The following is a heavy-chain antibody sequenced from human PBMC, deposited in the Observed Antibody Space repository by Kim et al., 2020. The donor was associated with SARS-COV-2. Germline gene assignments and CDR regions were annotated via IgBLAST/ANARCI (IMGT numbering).Heavy chain of an antibody. CDR2: INPSGGST. Sequence: ASVKVSCKASGYTFTSYYMHWVRQAPGQGLEWMGIINPSGGSTSYAQKFQGRVTMTRDTSTSTVYMELSSLRSEDTAVYYCARDTVSRYWFGDPPRGGRTLYYYYYYGMDVWGQGTTVTVSS. CDR1: GYTFTSYY. D-gene: IGHD3-10*01. V-gene: IGHV1-46*01. CDR3: ARDTVSRYWFGDPPRGGRTLYYYYYYGMDV. J-gene: IGHJ6*02.